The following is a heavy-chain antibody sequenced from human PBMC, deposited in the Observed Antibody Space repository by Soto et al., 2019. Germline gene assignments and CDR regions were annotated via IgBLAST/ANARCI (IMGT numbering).Heavy chain of an antibody. D-gene: IGHD1-1*01. Sequence: QVQLVQSGAEVKESGASVKVSCKASRYTFISYDINWVRQAPGQGLEWMGWMNPSSANTGYAQKYQGRIPMTRNTSMNTAYMELNSLTSEDTAVYYCTRGQEVWSNEGPLGLHGLDVWGQGTTVTVSS. CDR2: MNPSSANT. J-gene: IGHJ6*02. CDR3: TRGQEVWSNEGPLGLHGLDV. CDR1: RYTFISYD. V-gene: IGHV1-8*01.